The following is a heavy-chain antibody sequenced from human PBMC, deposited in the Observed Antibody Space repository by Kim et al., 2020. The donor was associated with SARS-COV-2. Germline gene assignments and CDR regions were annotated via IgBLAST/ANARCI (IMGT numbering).Heavy chain of an antibody. Sequence: GGSLRLSCAASGFTFSSYGMHWVRQAPGKGLEWVAVIWNDGSNKYYADSVKGRFTISRDNSKNTLYLQMNSLRAEDTAVYYCARALEGYDYVWGSYRFDPALVYWGQGTLVTVSS. V-gene: IGHV3-33*01. CDR2: IWNDGSNK. CDR3: ARALEGYDYVWGSYRFDPALVY. D-gene: IGHD3-16*02. J-gene: IGHJ4*02. CDR1: GFTFSSYG.